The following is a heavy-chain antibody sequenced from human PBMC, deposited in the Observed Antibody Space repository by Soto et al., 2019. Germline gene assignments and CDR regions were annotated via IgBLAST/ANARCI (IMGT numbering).Heavy chain of an antibody. CDR1: GGSISSGGYY. CDR3: ARTTRLGGAFDI. V-gene: IGHV4-31*03. Sequence: TLSLTCTVSGGSISSGGYYWSWIRQHPGKGLEWIGYIYYSGSTYYNPSLKSRVTISVDTSKNQFSLKLSSVTAADTAVYYCARTTRLGGAFDIWGQGTVVTVSS. J-gene: IGHJ3*02. D-gene: IGHD2-15*01. CDR2: IYYSGST.